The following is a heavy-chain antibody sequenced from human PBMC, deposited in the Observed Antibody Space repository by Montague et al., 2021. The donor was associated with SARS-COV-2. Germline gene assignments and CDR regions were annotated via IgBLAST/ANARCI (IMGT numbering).Heavy chain of an antibody. CDR2: ISASCGRT. J-gene: IGHJ6*04. Sequence: SLRLSCAVSGFTFSSYAMSWVRQAPGKGLEWASTISASCGRTYXXXSXXXRFTISRDNSKNTLYLQLNSLRDEDTAVYYCAKGGLYCSSTSCLMDVWGNGTTVTVSS. D-gene: IGHD2-2*01. CDR1: GFTFSSYA. V-gene: IGHV3-23*01. CDR3: AKGGLYCSSTSCLMDV.